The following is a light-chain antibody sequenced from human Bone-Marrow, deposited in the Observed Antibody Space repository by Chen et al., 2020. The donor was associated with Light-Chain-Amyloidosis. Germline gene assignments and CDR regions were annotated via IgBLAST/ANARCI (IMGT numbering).Light chain of an antibody. CDR3: MQTLQSPFT. J-gene: IGKJ3*01. CDR2: LGS. CDR1: QSLLHNDYRFHY. V-gene: IGKV2-28*01. Sequence: DIVMTQSPLSLPVTPGHPASISCRSSQSLLHNDYRFHYWEWYLQKPGPSPQLLIYLGSIRASGVPDRISGSGSGTDFTLKISRVEAEDVGVYYCMQTLQSPFTFGPGTKVHIK.